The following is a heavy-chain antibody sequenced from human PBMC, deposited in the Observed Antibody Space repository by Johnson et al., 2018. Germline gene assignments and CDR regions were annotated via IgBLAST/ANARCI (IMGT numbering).Heavy chain of an antibody. CDR3: AKDANFIAVADLYYYGMDV. Sequence: VQLVESEGGVVQPGRSLRLSCAASGFTFSNYGMHWVRQAPGKGLEWVAVISYDGSNKYYADSVKGRFTISRDNSKNTLYLQMNSLRAEDTAVYYCAKDANFIAVADLYYYGMDVWGQGTTVTVSS. D-gene: IGHD6-19*01. V-gene: IGHV3-30*18. J-gene: IGHJ6*02. CDR2: ISYDGSNK. CDR1: GFTFSNYG.